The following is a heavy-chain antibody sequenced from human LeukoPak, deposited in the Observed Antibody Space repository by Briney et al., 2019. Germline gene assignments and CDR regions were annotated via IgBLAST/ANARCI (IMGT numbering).Heavy chain of an antibody. CDR1: GGSFSGYY. CDR2: INHSEST. J-gene: IGHJ3*02. Sequence: SETLSLTCAVYGGSFSGYYWSWIRQPPGKGLEWIGEINHSESTNYNPSLKSRVTLSVDTSKNQFSLKLSSVTAADTAVYYCARDAYLPYGAFDIWGQGTMVTVSS. CDR3: ARDAYLPYGAFDI. V-gene: IGHV4-34*01. D-gene: IGHD4-17*01.